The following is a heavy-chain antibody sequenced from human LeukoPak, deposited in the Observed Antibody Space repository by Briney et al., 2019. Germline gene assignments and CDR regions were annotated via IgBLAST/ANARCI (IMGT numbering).Heavy chain of an antibody. D-gene: IGHD6-19*01. CDR2: IYYIGTA. V-gene: IGHV4-30-4*01. Sequence: PSETLSLTCSVSGDSISIGDYRWSWIRQSPGKGLEWIGYIYYIGTAYYNPSLRGRVALSADTSKNQFSLKLNSVTVADTAVYYCARHWLAKHDFEYWGQGTLVTVSS. CDR3: ARHWLAKHDFEY. CDR1: GDSISIGDYR. J-gene: IGHJ4*02.